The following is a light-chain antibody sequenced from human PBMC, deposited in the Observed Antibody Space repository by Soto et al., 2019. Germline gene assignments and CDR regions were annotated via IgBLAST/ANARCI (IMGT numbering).Light chain of an antibody. V-gene: IGKV3-20*01. Sequence: EIVLTQSPATLSLSPGERATLSCRASQSVSSNYLAWYQQKPGPAPRLLIYDASTRATGIPDRFSGSGSGTDFTLTISRLEPEDVALDYCQQYGSSPPYRFGQGTKLEIK. J-gene: IGKJ2*03. CDR3: QQYGSSPPYR. CDR2: DAS. CDR1: QSVSSNY.